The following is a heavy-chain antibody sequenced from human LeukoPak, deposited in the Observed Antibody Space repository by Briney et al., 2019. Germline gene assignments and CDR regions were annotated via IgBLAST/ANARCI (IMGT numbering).Heavy chain of an antibody. Sequence: GGSLRLSCTASGFTFGDYAMSWFRQAPGKGLEWVGFIRSKAYGGTTEYAASVKGRFTISRDDSKSIAYLQMNSLKTEDTAVYYCTELDCSSTSCHDYWGQGTLVTVSS. V-gene: IGHV3-49*03. D-gene: IGHD2-2*01. CDR3: TELDCSSTSCHDY. J-gene: IGHJ4*02. CDR1: GFTFGDYA. CDR2: IRSKAYGGTT.